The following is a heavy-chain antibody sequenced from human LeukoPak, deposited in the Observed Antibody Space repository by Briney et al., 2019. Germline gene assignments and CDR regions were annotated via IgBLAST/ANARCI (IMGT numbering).Heavy chain of an antibody. Sequence: PGGSLRLSSAAPGVTCSKWPMHWVRQAPEKGMKYVSAITTNGGNTYYASSVQGRFTISRDNSKNTLYLQMGSLRPEDMAVYYCAGGGGGYYDYWGQGTLVTVSS. CDR3: AGGGGGYYDY. V-gene: IGHV3-64*01. CDR2: ITTNGGNT. CDR1: GVTCSKWP. D-gene: IGHD3-22*01. J-gene: IGHJ4*02.